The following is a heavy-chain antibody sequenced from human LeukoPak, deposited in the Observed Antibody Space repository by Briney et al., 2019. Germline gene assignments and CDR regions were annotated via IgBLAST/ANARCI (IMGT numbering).Heavy chain of an antibody. CDR3: AREASGNYYVFDS. J-gene: IGHJ4*02. V-gene: IGHV3-11*04. Sequence: GGSLRLSCEASGFSFSNYFMSWIRQAPGKGLEWVSYITNSGRSTNYADAVKGRVTISRDNVKKSVYLEMTDLRAEDTAVYYCAREASGNYYVFDSWGQGTLVTVSS. CDR1: GFSFSNYF. CDR2: ITNSGRST. D-gene: IGHD1-26*01.